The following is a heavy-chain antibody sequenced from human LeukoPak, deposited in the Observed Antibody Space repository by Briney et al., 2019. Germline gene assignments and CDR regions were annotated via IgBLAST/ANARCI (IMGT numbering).Heavy chain of an antibody. CDR1: GGSIRTYY. CDR2: IYHSGST. Sequence: ETLSLTCTVSGGSIRTYYWRWIRQTPGKGLEWIGYIYHSGSTNSNPSLKGRVTISLDTSKNQFSLKLSSVTAADTAVYYCARDSGYYDSSGYTWGQGTLVTVSS. D-gene: IGHD3-22*01. V-gene: IGHV4-59*12. J-gene: IGHJ5*02. CDR3: ARDSGYYDSSGYT.